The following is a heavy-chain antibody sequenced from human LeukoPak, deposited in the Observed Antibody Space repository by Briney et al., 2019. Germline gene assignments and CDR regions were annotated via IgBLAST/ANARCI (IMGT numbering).Heavy chain of an antibody. D-gene: IGHD3-9*01. CDR1: GFTFSNYS. CDR2: ITGGSGRST. Sequence: GGSLRLSCAASGFTFSNYSMTWVRQGPGKGLEWVSGITGGSGRSTYYADSVKGRFTISRDNSKNTLYLQMNSLRAEDTALYYCAKDIAEYYDILTDENTFDIWGQGTMVTVSS. J-gene: IGHJ3*02. CDR3: AKDIAEYYDILTDENTFDI. V-gene: IGHV3-23*01.